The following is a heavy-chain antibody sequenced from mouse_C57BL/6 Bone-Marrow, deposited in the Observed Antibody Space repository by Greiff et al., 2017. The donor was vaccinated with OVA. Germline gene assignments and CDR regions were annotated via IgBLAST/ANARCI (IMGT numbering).Heavy chain of an antibody. CDR1: GFTFSDYG. J-gene: IGHJ3*01. D-gene: IGHD4-1*01. CDR3: ARLGLAY. Sequence: EVKLVESGGGLVKPGGSLKLSCAASGFTFSDYGMHWVRQAPEKGLEWVAYIRSGSSTIYYADTVKGRFHISIDNAKNNLFLQMTSLRSEDTSMYYCARLGLAYWGQGTLVTVSA. CDR2: IRSGSSTI. V-gene: IGHV5-17*01.